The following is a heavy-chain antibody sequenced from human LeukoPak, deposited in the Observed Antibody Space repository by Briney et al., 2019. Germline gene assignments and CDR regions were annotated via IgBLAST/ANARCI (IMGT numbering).Heavy chain of an antibody. V-gene: IGHV4-4*02. CDR2: IYHSGST. D-gene: IGHD3-10*01. CDR3: ARGRYYGSGSYYNDYYYYGMDV. J-gene: IGHJ6*02. CDR1: GGSISSSNW. Sequence: SGTLSLTCAVSGGSISSSNWWSWVRQPPGKGLEWIGEIYHSGSTNYNPSLKSRVTISVDKSKNQFSLKLSSVTAADTAVYYCARGRYYGSGSYYNDYYYYGMDVWGQGTTVTVSS.